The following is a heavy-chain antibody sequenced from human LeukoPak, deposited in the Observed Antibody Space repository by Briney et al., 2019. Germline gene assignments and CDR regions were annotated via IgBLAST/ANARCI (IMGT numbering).Heavy chain of an antibody. V-gene: IGHV3-23*01. CDR1: GFTFSSYA. CDR3: AKTLSPYCSSTSCYFDWFDP. Sequence: PGGSLRLSCAASGFTFSSYAMSWVRQAPGKGLEWVSAISGSGGSTYYADSVKGRFTISRDNSKNTLYLQMNSLRAEDTAVYYCAKTLSPYCSSTSCYFDWFDPWGQGTLVTVSS. D-gene: IGHD2-2*01. J-gene: IGHJ5*02. CDR2: ISGSGGST.